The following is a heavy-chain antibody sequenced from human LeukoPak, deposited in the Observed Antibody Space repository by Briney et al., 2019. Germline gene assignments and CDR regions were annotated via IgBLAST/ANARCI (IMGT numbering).Heavy chain of an antibody. D-gene: IGHD3-22*01. J-gene: IGHJ6*02. Sequence: GGSLRLSCAASGFTVSSNYMSWVRQAPGKRLEWVSVIYSGGSTYYADSVKGRFTISRHNSKNTLYLQMNSLRAEDTAVYYCARAGSGYYSSHYYYGMDVWGQGTTVTVSS. CDR1: GFTVSSNY. CDR2: IYSGGST. CDR3: ARAGSGYYSSHYYYGMDV. V-gene: IGHV3-53*04.